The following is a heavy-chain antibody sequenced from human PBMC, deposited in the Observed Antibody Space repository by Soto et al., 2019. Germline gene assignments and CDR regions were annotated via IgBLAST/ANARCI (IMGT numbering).Heavy chain of an antibody. D-gene: IGHD5-18*01. Sequence: ASVKVSCKASGYTFTSYYMHWVRQAPGQGLEWKGIINPSGGSTSYAQKFQGRVTMTRDTSTSTVYMELSSLRSEDTAVYYCARDSSVDTAMVYYYYYYGMDVWGQGTTVTVSS. J-gene: IGHJ6*02. V-gene: IGHV1-46*01. CDR3: ARDSSVDTAMVYYYYYYGMDV. CDR1: GYTFTSYY. CDR2: INPSGGST.